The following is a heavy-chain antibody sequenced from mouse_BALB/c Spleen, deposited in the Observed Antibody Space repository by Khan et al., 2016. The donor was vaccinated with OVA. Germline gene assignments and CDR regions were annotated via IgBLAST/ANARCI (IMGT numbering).Heavy chain of an antibody. CDR1: GFSLTSYG. J-gene: IGHJ4*01. V-gene: IGHV2-6*02. Sequence: VQLQESGPGLVAPSQSLSITCTVSGFSLTSYGVHWVRQPPGKGLEWLVVIWSDGGTNYNSVLKSRLSISKDNSKSQVFLKMNSLQTDDTAIYYCARLVDGYSSLYAMDFWGQGTSVTVSS. CDR2: IWSDGGT. D-gene: IGHD2-3*01. CDR3: ARLVDGYSSLYAMDF.